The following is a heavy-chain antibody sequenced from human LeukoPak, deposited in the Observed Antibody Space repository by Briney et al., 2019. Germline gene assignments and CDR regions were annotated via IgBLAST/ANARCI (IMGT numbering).Heavy chain of an antibody. CDR2: ITDNGNTT. J-gene: IGHJ4*02. D-gene: IGHD2-15*01. Sequence: PGGSLRLSCAASGFIFSSYAMNWVRLSPGKGLEWVSAITDNGNTTYYADSVKGRFTISRDNSKNTLCLQMSSLRAEDTAVYYCATLRLSDHFDYWGQGTLVTVSS. V-gene: IGHV3-23*01. CDR3: ATLRLSDHFDY. CDR1: GFIFSSYA.